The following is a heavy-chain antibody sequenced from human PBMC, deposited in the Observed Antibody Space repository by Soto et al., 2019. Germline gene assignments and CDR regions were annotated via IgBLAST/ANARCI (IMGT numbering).Heavy chain of an antibody. J-gene: IGHJ4*02. CDR2: LNQGGSET. D-gene: IGHD6-13*01. Sequence: GSLRLTCTASGFTLSDYWMTWVRQAPEKGLEWVANLNQGGSETYYVDSVKGRFTISRDNAKNSLYLQMSSLTAEDTAMYYCARGGSGSSWYWRFWGQGTLVTVSS. CDR1: GFTLSDYW. CDR3: ARGGSGSSWYWRF. V-gene: IGHV3-7*01.